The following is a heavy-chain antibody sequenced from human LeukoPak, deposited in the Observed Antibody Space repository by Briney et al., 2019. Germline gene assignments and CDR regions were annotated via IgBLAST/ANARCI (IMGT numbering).Heavy chain of an antibody. Sequence: AGSLRLSCAASGFTFSSYAMHWVRQAPGKGLEWVAVISYDGSNKYYADSVKGRFTISRDNSKNTLYLQMNSLRAEDTAVYYCARADSGYDSDYYYYYGMDVWGQGTTVTVSS. J-gene: IGHJ6*02. CDR3: ARADSGYDSDYYYYYGMDV. D-gene: IGHD5-12*01. CDR2: ISYDGSNK. V-gene: IGHV3-30*04. CDR1: GFTFSSYA.